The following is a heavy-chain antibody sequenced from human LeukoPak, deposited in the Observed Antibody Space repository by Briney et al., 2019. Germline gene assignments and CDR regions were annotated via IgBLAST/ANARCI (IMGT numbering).Heavy chain of an antibody. Sequence: GGSLRLSCAASGFTFSSYSMNWVRQAPGKGLEWVSYISSSSSTIYYADSVKGRFTISRDNAKNSLYLQVNCLRAEDTAVYYCTRGRLQPDYWGQGTLVTVSS. V-gene: IGHV3-48*01. CDR3: TRGRLQPDY. CDR1: GFTFSSYS. CDR2: ISSSSSTI. D-gene: IGHD6-25*01. J-gene: IGHJ4*02.